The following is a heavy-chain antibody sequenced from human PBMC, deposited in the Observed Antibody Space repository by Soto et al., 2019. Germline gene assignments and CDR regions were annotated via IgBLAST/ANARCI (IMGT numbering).Heavy chain of an antibody. J-gene: IGHJ4*02. CDR3: AKSAIDFWNGPAGGLFDY. V-gene: IGHV3-23*01. Sequence: EVQLLESGGGLVQPGGSLRLSCAASGFTFSSYAMSWVRQAPGKGLEWVSAISGSGGSTYYADSVKGRFTISRDNSKNPLYLQMNSLRAEDPAVYYCAKSAIDFWNGPAGGLFDYWGQGTLVTVSS. CDR1: GFTFSSYA. D-gene: IGHD3-3*01. CDR2: ISGSGGST.